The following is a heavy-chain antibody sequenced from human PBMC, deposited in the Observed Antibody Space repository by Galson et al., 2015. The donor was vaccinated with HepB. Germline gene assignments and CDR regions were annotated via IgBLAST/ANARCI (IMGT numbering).Heavy chain of an antibody. CDR1: GGSISSSSYY. J-gene: IGHJ5*02. Sequence: SETLSLTCTVSGGSISSSSYYWGWIRQPPGEGLEWIGSIYYSGSTYYNPSLKSRVTISVDTSENQFSLKLSSVTAADTAVYYCARLSRDGYKENWFDPWGQGTLVTVSS. D-gene: IGHD5-24*01. CDR2: IYYSGST. CDR3: ARLSRDGYKENWFDP. V-gene: IGHV4-39*01.